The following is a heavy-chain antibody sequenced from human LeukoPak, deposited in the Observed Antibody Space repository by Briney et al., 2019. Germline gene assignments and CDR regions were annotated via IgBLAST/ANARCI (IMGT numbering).Heavy chain of an antibody. V-gene: IGHV1-2*02. J-gene: IGHJ4*02. Sequence: ASVKVSCKASGYTFTGYYMHWVRQAPGQGLEWMGWINPNSGGTNYAQKFQGRVTMTRDTSISTAYMELSRLRSDDTAVYYCAGENSGSYSYFDYWGQGTLVTVSS. D-gene: IGHD1-26*01. CDR3: AGENSGSYSYFDY. CDR2: INPNSGGT. CDR1: GYTFTGYY.